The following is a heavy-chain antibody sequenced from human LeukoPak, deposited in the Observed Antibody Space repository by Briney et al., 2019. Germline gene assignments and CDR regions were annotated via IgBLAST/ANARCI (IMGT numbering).Heavy chain of an antibody. J-gene: IGHJ4*02. CDR1: GGTFSSYA. CDR2: IIPIFGTA. CDR3: TGGPAYVWGSYPLDY. Sequence: GASVKVSCKASGGTFSSYAISWVRQAPGQGLEWMGGIIPIFGTANYAQKFQGRVTITTDVSTSTAYMELSSLRSEDTAVYYCTGGPAYVWGSYPLDYWGQGTLVTVSS. D-gene: IGHD3-16*02. V-gene: IGHV1-69*05.